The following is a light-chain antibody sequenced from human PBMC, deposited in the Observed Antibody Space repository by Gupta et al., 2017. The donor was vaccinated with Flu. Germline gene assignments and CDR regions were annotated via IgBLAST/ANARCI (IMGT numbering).Light chain of an antibody. CDR2: WNN. Sequence: HSVLTQPPSASETRGQCVTISFSGSSCNIGSNYVHWYQQLPGTPPQVLIYWNNQRPSGAPARSFGSKSGMSDSLAISGIRYEDEDDYYCAAWDDSLSVWVFGGGTKLTVL. CDR3: AAWDDSLSVWV. V-gene: IGLV1-47*01. CDR1: SCNIGSNY. J-gene: IGLJ3*02.